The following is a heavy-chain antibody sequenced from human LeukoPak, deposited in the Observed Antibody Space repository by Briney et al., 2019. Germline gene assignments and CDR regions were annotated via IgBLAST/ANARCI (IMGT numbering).Heavy chain of an antibody. CDR1: GFTFSSYA. D-gene: IGHD5-12*01. CDR3: AIYSAYGTNAFDI. Sequence: PGGSLRLSCAASGFTFSSYAMTWVRQGPGKGLEWVSDISGGGGNTYCADSVKGRFTISRDNSKNTLYLQMHSLRAEDTAVYYCAIYSAYGTNAFDIWGQGTMVTVSS. J-gene: IGHJ3*02. V-gene: IGHV3-23*01. CDR2: ISGGGGNT.